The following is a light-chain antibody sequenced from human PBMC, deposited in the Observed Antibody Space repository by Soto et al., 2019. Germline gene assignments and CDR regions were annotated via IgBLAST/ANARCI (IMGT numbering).Light chain of an antibody. J-gene: IGLJ1*01. CDR1: SSNIGAGYD. CDR2: GNS. Sequence: QSALTQPPSVSGAPGQRVTISCTGSSSNIGAGYDVHWYQQLPGTAPKLLIYGNSNRPSGVPDRFSGSKSGTSASLAITGLQAEDEAYYYCQPYAISLSRLPVSGTG. V-gene: IGLV1-40*01. CDR3: QPYAISLSRLPV.